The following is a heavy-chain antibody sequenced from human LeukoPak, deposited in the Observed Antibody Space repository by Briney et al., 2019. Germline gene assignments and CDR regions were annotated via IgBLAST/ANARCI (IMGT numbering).Heavy chain of an antibody. Sequence: PSETLSLTCTVSGGSIGSYYWSWIRQPAGKGLEWIGRIYTSGSTNYNPSLKSRVTMSVDTSKNQFSLKLSSVTAADTAVYYCARVATRYYYYYYMDVWGKGTTVTVS. CDR2: IYTSGST. CDR3: ARVATRYYYYYYMDV. D-gene: IGHD5-12*01. J-gene: IGHJ6*03. CDR1: GGSIGSYY. V-gene: IGHV4-4*07.